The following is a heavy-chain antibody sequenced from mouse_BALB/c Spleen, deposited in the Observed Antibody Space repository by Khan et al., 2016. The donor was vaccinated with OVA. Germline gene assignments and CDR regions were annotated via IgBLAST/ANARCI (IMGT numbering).Heavy chain of an antibody. CDR1: GFSLTSYG. Sequence: QVQLKESGPGLVQPSQSLSITCTVSGFSLTSYGVHWVRQSPGKGLEWLGVIWSGGITYYNATFISRLSISKDISKSQVFFKMNSLQTNDTAIYYWARNRNGYFDYWGQGTTLTVSS. CDR3: ARNRNGYFDY. V-gene: IGHV2-2*02. J-gene: IGHJ2*01. CDR2: IWSGGIT. D-gene: IGHD1-1*02.